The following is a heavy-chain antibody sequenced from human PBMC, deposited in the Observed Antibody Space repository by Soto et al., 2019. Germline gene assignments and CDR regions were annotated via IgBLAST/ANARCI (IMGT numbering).Heavy chain of an antibody. CDR1: GFTFSSYA. CDR3: AKVTRGNPRGGVDV. CDR2: ISGSGGST. D-gene: IGHD4-4*01. Sequence: GGSLRLSCAASGFTFSSYAMSWVRQAPGKGLEWVSAISGSGGSTYYADSVKGRFTISRDNSKNTLYLQMNSLRAEDTAVYYCAKVTRGNPRGGVDVWGQGTTVTVSS. J-gene: IGHJ6*02. V-gene: IGHV3-23*01.